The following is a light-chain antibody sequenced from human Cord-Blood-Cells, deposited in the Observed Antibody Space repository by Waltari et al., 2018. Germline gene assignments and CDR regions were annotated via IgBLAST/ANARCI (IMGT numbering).Light chain of an antibody. V-gene: IGKV1-5*03. J-gene: IGKJ2*01. CDR3: QQYNSSMYT. CDR2: KAS. CDR1: QSISSW. Sequence: DIQMTQSPSTLSASVGDRVTITCRASQSISSWLAWYQQKPGKAPKLLIYKASSLESGVPSRFSGSGSGTEFTLTISSPQPDDFATYYCQQYNSSMYTFGQGTKLEIK.